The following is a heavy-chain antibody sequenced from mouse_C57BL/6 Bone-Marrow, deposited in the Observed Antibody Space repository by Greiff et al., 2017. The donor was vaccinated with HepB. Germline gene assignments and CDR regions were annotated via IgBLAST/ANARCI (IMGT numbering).Heavy chain of an antibody. CDR3: ARCGGPYYFDY. D-gene: IGHD1-1*02. Sequence: ESGAELVRPGTSVKMSCKASGYTFTNYWIGWAKQRPGHGLEWIGDIYPGGGYTNYNEKFKGKATLTADKSSSTAYMQFSSLTSEDSAIYYCARCGGPYYFDYWGQGTTLTVSS. V-gene: IGHV1-63*01. CDR1: GYTFTNYW. J-gene: IGHJ2*01. CDR2: IYPGGGYT.